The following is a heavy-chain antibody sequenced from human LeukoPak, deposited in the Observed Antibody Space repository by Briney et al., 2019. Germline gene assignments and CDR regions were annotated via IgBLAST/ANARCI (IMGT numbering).Heavy chain of an antibody. CDR2: IYYSGST. Sequence: KPSETLSLTCTVSGGSISSSGYYWGWIRQPPGKGLEWIGSIYYSGSTYYNPSLKSRVTISADRSKNQFFLKLSSVTAADTAMYYCARHVDYWGQGTLVTVSS. V-gene: IGHV4-39*01. CDR1: GGSISSSGYY. CDR3: ARHVDY. J-gene: IGHJ4*02.